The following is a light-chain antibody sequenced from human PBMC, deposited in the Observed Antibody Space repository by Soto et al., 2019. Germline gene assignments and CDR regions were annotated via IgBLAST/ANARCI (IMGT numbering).Light chain of an antibody. Sequence: QSALTQPASVSGSPGQSITISCTGTSSDVGSHNLVSWYQQHPGQAPKLMIYEVSKRPLGVSARLSASKSGNTASLTISGRQAEDEADYYCCSYGGSRAVFGGGTQLTVL. CDR2: EVS. CDR3: CSYGGSRAV. V-gene: IGLV2-23*02. CDR1: SSDVGSHNL. J-gene: IGLJ7*01.